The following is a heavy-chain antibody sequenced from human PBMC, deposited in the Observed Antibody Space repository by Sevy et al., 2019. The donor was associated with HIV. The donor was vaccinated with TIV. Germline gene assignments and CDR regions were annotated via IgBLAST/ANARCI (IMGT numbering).Heavy chain of an antibody. J-gene: IGHJ4*02. CDR1: GGSISSLY. D-gene: IGHD1-26*01. Sequence: ETLSLTCTVSGGSISSLYWNWIRHPPAKGLEWITNIYYNGHINYNPSLKSRVTLSLDTSKNQFSLRLSSVTAADTAMYYCAGENAWGRGYSWGQGTLVTVSS. CDR2: IYYNGHI. V-gene: IGHV4-59*08. CDR3: AGENAWGRGYS.